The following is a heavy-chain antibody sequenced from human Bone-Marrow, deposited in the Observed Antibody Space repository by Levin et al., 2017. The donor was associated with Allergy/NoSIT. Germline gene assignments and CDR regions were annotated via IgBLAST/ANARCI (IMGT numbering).Heavy chain of an antibody. CDR2: INTGGGNI. D-gene: IGHD1-7*01. CDR3: TRSGNYDY. Sequence: GGSLRLSCAASGFTFSDWYMNWVRQAPGKGLEWISSINTGGGNIYYADSVRGRFTISRDNAKNSLFLQMNSLRVEDTAVYFCTRSGNYDYWGQGTLVTVSS. J-gene: IGHJ4*02. CDR1: GFTFSDWY. V-gene: IGHV3-11*04.